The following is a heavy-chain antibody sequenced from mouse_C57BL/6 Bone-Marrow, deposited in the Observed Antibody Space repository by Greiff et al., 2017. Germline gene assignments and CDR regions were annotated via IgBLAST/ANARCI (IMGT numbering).Heavy chain of an antibody. J-gene: IGHJ3*01. D-gene: IGHD4-1*01. CDR3: ARGAFNWEVWFAY. CDR1: GYTFTDYY. CDR2: INPYNGGT. Sequence: VQLQQSGPVLVKPGASVKMSCKASGYTFTDYYMNWVKQSHGKSLEWIGVINPYNGGTSYNQKFKGKATLTVDKSSSTAYMELNSLTSEDSAVYYCARGAFNWEVWFAYWGQGTLVTVSA. V-gene: IGHV1-19*01.